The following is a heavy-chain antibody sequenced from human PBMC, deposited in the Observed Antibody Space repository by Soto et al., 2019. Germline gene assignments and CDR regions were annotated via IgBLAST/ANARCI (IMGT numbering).Heavy chain of an antibody. CDR2: IYYSGST. J-gene: IGHJ4*02. CDR3: ARDNPAAAIDY. D-gene: IGHD6-13*01. Sequence: QVQLQESGPGLVKPSQTLSLTCTVSGGSISSGGYYWSWIRQHPGKGLEWIGYIYYSGSTYYNPSRKSRVTISGDTSKNQFSLKLSPVTAADTAVYYCARDNPAAAIDYWGQGTLVTVSS. V-gene: IGHV4-31*03. CDR1: GGSISSGGYY.